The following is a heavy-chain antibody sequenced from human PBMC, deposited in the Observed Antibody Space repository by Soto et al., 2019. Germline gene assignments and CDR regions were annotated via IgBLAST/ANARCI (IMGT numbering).Heavy chain of an antibody. Sequence: QVQLVESGGGVVQPGRSLRLSCAASGFTFSSYGMHWVRQAPGKGLEWVAVISYAGDYQYYADSVKGRFTISRDNSKNTLYLQMNTLRPEATAVYFWAKSRGGSSWYEGDSWGQGTLVTVSS. CDR1: GFTFSSYG. CDR2: ISYAGDYQ. D-gene: IGHD6-13*01. J-gene: IGHJ4*02. V-gene: IGHV3-30*18. CDR3: AKSRGGSSWYEGDS.